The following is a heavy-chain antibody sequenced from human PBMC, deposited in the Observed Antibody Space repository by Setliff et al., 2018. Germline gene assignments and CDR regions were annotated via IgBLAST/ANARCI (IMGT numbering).Heavy chain of an antibody. CDR2: IANRGNTV. CDR3: RVWIGDLSRDF. CDR1: GFIFSSYE. V-gene: IGHV3-48*03. J-gene: IGHJ4*02. Sequence: PGGSLRLSCAASGFIFSSYEMNWVRQAPGKGLEWVAYIANRGNTVYYADSVKGRFTISRDNSKNTIDLQVNSLRAEDTAVYYCRVWIGDLSRDFWGRGTLVTVSS. D-gene: IGHD3-10*01.